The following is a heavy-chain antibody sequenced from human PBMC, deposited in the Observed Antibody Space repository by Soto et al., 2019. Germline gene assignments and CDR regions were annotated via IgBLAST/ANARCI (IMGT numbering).Heavy chain of an antibody. D-gene: IGHD6-19*01. CDR3: AIHWGSSGSPN. Sequence: SESLSLTRTVCGHFLSSWGDSWTWNRQHPGKGLEWVGYIYFTGSTLYNPSLKSRLAMSLDTSKHQFSLRLTSVTAADTCLYFCAIHWGSSGSPNWGQGTLVIGSS. V-gene: IGHV4-31*03. J-gene: IGHJ4*02. CDR1: GHFLSSWGDS. CDR2: IYFTGST.